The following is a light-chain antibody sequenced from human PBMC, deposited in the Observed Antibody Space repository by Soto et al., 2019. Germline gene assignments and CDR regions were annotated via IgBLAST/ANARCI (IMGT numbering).Light chain of an antibody. CDR3: QQYNNWGT. CDR2: GAS. CDR1: QSVSSN. V-gene: IGKV3-15*01. Sequence: EIVMTQSPATLSVSPGERATLSCRASQSVSSNLAWYQQKPGQAPRLLIYGASTRATGIPARFSGGGSGTEFILTISSLQSEDFAVYYCQQYNNWGTFGQGTKVEIK. J-gene: IGKJ1*01.